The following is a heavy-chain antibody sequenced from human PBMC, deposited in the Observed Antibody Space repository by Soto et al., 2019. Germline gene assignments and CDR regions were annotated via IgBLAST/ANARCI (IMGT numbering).Heavy chain of an antibody. CDR2: IYYSGST. CDR1: GDSISSYY. J-gene: IGHJ4*02. D-gene: IGHD2-15*01. CDR3: ARDHSGGSNLDY. V-gene: IGHV4-59*01. Sequence: PSETLSLTCTVSGDSISSYYWSWIRQPPGKGLEWIGYIYYSGSTNYNPSLKSRVTISVDTSKNQFSLKLSSVTAADTAVYYCARDHSGGSNLDYWGQGTLVTVSS.